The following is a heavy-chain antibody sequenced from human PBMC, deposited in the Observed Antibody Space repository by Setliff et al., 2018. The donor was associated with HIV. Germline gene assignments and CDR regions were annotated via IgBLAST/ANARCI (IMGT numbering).Heavy chain of an antibody. CDR2: FDPQDGET. J-gene: IGHJ6*03. Sequence: ASVKVSCKASGYTFTDYYIQWVRQAPGKGLEWMGYFDPQDGETVYAQKFQGRVTLTEDTSTGTAYMELSGLRSEDTAVYYCARAHSGSYYYYYYMDVWGKGTTVTVSS. CDR3: ARAHSGSYYYYYYMDV. CDR1: GYTFTDYY. D-gene: IGHD1-26*01. V-gene: IGHV1-24*01.